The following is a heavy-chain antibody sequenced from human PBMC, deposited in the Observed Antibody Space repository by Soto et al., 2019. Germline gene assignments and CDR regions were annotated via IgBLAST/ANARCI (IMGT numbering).Heavy chain of an antibody. D-gene: IGHD6-13*01. J-gene: IGHJ4*02. Sequence: QVQLVQSGAEVKKPGSSVKVSCKASVGTFSSYAISWVRQAPGQGLEWMGGIIPIFGTANYAQKFQGRVTITADESTSTAYMELSSLRSEDTAVYYCAREKFSSSWYPGELDYWGQGTLVTVSS. CDR1: VGTFSSYA. V-gene: IGHV1-69*01. CDR3: AREKFSSSWYPGELDY. CDR2: IIPIFGTA.